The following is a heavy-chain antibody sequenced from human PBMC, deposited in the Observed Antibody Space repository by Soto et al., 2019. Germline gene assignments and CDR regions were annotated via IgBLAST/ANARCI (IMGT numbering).Heavy chain of an antibody. CDR2: IIPIFGTA. D-gene: IGHD5-12*01. V-gene: IGHV1-69*13. CDR1: GGTFSSYA. Sequence: VKVSCKASGGTFSSYAISWVRQAPGQGLEWMGGIIPIFGTANYAQKFQGRVTITADESTSTAYMELSSLRSEDTAVYYCARSEMATISRFDYWGQGTLVTVSS. CDR3: ARSEMATISRFDY. J-gene: IGHJ4*02.